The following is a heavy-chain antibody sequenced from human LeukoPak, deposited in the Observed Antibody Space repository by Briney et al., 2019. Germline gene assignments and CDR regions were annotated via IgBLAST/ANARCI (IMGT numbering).Heavy chain of an antibody. CDR2: IIPLLGIT. CDR1: GGTFSSYA. V-gene: IGHV1-69*04. J-gene: IGHJ1*01. CDR3: ASPPSHYHDSSGYLFQY. D-gene: IGHD3-22*01. Sequence: ASVKVSCKASGGTFSSYAISWVRQAPGQGLEWMGRIIPLLGITNYAQKFQGRVTITADTSTSTAYMELSSLGSEDTALYYCASPPSHYHDSSGYLFQYWGQGTPVTVSS.